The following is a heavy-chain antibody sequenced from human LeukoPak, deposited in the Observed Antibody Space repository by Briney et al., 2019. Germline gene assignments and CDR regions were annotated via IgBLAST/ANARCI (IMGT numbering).Heavy chain of an antibody. CDR1: GFTFSAYW. J-gene: IGHJ4*02. CDR2: MKQDGSAK. D-gene: IGHD3-16*01. CDR3: ARDDVGALDY. V-gene: IGHV3-7*01. Sequence: PGGSLRLSCAASGFTFSAYWMAWVRQAPGKGLEWVANMKQDGSAKHYVDSVKGRFTISRDNVRNSLYLQMNSLRAEDSAVYYCARDDVGALDYWGQGTLVTVSS.